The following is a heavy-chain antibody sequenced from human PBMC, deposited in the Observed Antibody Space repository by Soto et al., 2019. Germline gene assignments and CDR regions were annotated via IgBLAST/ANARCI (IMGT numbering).Heavy chain of an antibody. Sequence: EVQLVESGGGLVQPGGSLRLSCAASGFTFSSYAMHWVRQAPGKGLEYVSAISSNGGSTYYANSVKGRFTISRDNSKNTLYLQMGSLRAEDMAVYYCARGQRPLGMDVWGQGTTVTVSS. V-gene: IGHV3-64*01. CDR3: ARGQRPLGMDV. CDR2: ISSNGGST. J-gene: IGHJ6*02. CDR1: GFTFSSYA.